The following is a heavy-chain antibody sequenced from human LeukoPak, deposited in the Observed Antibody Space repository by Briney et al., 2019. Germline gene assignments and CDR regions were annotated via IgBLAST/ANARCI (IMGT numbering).Heavy chain of an antibody. CDR1: GGSISSRNYY. J-gene: IGHJ4*02. CDR3: ARRQYCGGDCYHGGFDY. CDR2: IYYSGST. D-gene: IGHD2-21*02. V-gene: IGHV4-39*01. Sequence: SETLSLTCSVSGGSISSRNYYWGWIRQPPGKGLEWIGSIYYSGSTYYNPSLKSRVTLSVDTSKNQFSLKLSSVTAADTAVYYCARRQYCGGDCYHGGFDYWGQGTLVTVSS.